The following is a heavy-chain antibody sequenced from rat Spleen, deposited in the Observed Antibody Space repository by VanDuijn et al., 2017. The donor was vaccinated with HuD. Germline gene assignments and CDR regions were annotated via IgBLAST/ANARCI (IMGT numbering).Heavy chain of an antibody. CDR1: GFTFSNYD. V-gene: IGHV5-27*01. D-gene: IGHD1-10*01. CDR3: TRGGNYDFDY. J-gene: IGHJ2*01. CDR2: ISSSGDST. Sequence: EVQLVESGGGLVRPGRSLKLSCAASGFTFSNYDMAWVRQAPTRGLEWVASISSSGDSTFYRDSVKGRFTVSRDNAKSTLYLQMDSLRSEDTATYYCTRGGNYDFDYWGQGAMVTVSS.